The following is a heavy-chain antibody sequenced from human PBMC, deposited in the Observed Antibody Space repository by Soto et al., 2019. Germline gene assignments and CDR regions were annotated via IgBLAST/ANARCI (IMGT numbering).Heavy chain of an antibody. V-gene: IGHV3-30-3*01. CDR2: IPYDGSNK. CDR3: VRKGLTGTIWIDP. J-gene: IGHJ5*02. Sequence: GGSLRLSCAASGFTFSSYAMHWVRQAPGKGLEWVAVIPYDGSNKYYADSVKGRFTISRDNSKNTLYLQMNSLRAEDTAVYYCVRKGLTGTIWIDPWGQGTLVTVSS. D-gene: IGHD1-7*01. CDR1: GFTFSSYA.